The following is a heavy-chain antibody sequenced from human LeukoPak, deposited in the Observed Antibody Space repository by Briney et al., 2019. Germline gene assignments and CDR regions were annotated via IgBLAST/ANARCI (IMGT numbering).Heavy chain of an antibody. CDR2: ITAGGGGT. V-gene: IGHV3-23*01. CDR1: GFTFTTYA. J-gene: IGHJ4*02. Sequence: GGSLRLSCATSGFTFTTYAMAWVRQAPGKGLEWVAAITAGGGGTYYADSLKGRFVISRDNFKNTLYLQMNDLRVGDTAVYCCAIGLRSSSPGIFDFWGQGTLVTVSS. CDR3: AIGLRSSSPGIFDF. D-gene: IGHD3-10*01.